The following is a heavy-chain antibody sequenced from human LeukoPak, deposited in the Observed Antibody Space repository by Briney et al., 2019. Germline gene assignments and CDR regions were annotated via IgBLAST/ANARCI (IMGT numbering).Heavy chain of an antibody. V-gene: IGHV4-31*03. J-gene: IGHJ4*02. CDR3: AREGGRDGYNYFDY. D-gene: IGHD5-24*01. CDR1: GGSISSGGYY. Sequence: SETLSLTCTVSGGSISSGGYYWSWIRQHPGKGLEWIGYIYYSGSTYYNPSLKSRVTISVDTSKNQFSLKLSSVTAADTAVYYCAREGGRDGYNYFDYWGQGTLVTVSS. CDR2: IYYSGST.